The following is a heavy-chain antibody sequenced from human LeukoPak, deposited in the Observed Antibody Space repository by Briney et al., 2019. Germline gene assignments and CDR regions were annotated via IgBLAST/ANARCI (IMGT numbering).Heavy chain of an antibody. CDR1: GYTFTDYY. Sequence: ASVKVSCKASGYTFTDYYMHWVRQAPGQGLEWMGWINPSSGGTNYAQKFQGRVTVTRDTSISTAYMDLSRLRSDDTAVYYCARAGVWDYSDSSGYHNAAFDIWGQGTMVTVSS. D-gene: IGHD3-22*01. CDR3: ARAGVWDYSDSSGYHNAAFDI. CDR2: INPSSGGT. J-gene: IGHJ3*02. V-gene: IGHV1-2*02.